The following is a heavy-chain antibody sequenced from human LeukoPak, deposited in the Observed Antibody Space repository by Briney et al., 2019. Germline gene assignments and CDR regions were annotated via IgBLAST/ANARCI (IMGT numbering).Heavy chain of an antibody. CDR1: GYTFTDYY. Sequence: ASVKVSCKASGYTFTDYYMHWVRQAPGQGLEWMGWINPSSGGTNYAQKFQGRVTVTRDTSISTAYMDLSRLRSDDTAVYYCARAGVWDYSDSSGYHNAAFDIWGQGTMVTVSS. D-gene: IGHD3-22*01. CDR3: ARAGVWDYSDSSGYHNAAFDI. CDR2: INPSSGGT. J-gene: IGHJ3*02. V-gene: IGHV1-2*02.